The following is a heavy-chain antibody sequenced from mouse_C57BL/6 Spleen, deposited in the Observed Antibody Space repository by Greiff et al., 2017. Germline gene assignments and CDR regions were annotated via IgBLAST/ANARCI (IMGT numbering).Heavy chain of an antibody. V-gene: IGHV1-64*01. J-gene: IGHJ4*01. CDR2: IHPNSGST. D-gene: IGHD1-1*01. Sequence: QVQLKQPGAELVKPGASVKLSCKASGYTFTSYWMHWVKQRPGQGLEWIGMIHPNSGSTNYNEKFKSKATLTVDKSSSTAYMQLSSLTSEDSAVYYCARGDYYYGSNYAMDYWGQGTSVTVSS. CDR3: ARGDYYYGSNYAMDY. CDR1: GYTFTSYW.